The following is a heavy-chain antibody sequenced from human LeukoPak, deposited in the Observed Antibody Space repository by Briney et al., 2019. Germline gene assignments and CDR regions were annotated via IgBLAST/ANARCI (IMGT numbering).Heavy chain of an antibody. CDR3: AGGDYPLTY. V-gene: IGHV3-66*01. CDR1: GFSVNGNY. J-gene: IGHJ4*02. D-gene: IGHD4-17*01. Sequence: GGSLRLSCAAAGFSVNGNYWHWCRQTPGKRPQWISIIYSDGKTLYADSVRGRFTFSRDNSKNTLYLQMYSLRVEDTAVYFCAGGDYPLTYWGQGSLVTVSS. CDR2: IYSDGKT.